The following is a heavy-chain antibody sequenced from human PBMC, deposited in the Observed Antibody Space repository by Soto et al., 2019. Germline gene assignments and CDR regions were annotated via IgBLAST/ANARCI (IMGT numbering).Heavy chain of an antibody. CDR2: INHSGST. CDR3: ARGWGRIFDY. Sequence: QVQLQQWGAGLLKPSETLSLTCAVYGGSFSGYYWNWIRQPPGKGLEWIGEINHSGSTNYNPSLKSRVTISVDPSKNQFSLKLRSVTAADTAGYYCARGWGRIFDYWGQGTLVTVSS. CDR1: GGSFSGYY. D-gene: IGHD7-27*01. V-gene: IGHV4-34*01. J-gene: IGHJ4*02.